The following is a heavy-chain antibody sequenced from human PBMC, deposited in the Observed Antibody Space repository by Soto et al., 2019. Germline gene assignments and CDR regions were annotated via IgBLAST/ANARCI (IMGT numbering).Heavy chain of an antibody. Sequence: GGSLRLSCAASGFTFSSYDMTWVRQAPGKGLEWVSSIDDGGDSTYYADSVKGRFTISRDNSKNTPHLQMNSLRVEDTAVYYCAKGLWFAELLWGFDYWGQGALVTVSS. V-gene: IGHV3-23*01. J-gene: IGHJ4*02. CDR1: GFTFSSYD. CDR2: IDDGGDST. D-gene: IGHD3-10*01. CDR3: AKGLWFAELLWGFDY.